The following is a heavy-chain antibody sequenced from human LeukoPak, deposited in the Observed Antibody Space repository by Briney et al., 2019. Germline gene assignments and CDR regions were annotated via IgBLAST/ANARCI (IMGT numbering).Heavy chain of an antibody. CDR2: ISSSSSYI. D-gene: IGHD6-19*01. CDR3: ARDVYSSGWYSSYYFDY. CDR1: GFTFSSYG. V-gene: IGHV3-21*01. Sequence: GRSLRLSCAASGFTFSSYGMNWVRQAPGKGLEWVSSISSSSSYIYYADSVKGRFTISRDNAKNSLYLQMNSLRAEDTAVYYCARDVYSSGWYSSYYFDYWGQGTLVTVSS. J-gene: IGHJ4*02.